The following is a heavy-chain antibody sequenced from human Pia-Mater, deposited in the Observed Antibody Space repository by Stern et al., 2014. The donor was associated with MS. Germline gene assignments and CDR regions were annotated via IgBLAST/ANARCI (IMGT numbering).Heavy chain of an antibody. V-gene: IGHV5-51*01. CDR3: ARQTTAWASDV. D-gene: IGHD1-14*01. CDR1: GYKFSIYW. Sequence: VQLVQSGAELIRPGESLKISCKGSGYKFSIYWIAWVRQMPGKGLEWMGLIYPGDSETRYSPSFQGQVSMSASKSTSSAYLQWSSLNASDTAMYFCARQTTAWASDVWGQGTLVTVSS. CDR2: IYPGDSET. J-gene: IGHJ4*02.